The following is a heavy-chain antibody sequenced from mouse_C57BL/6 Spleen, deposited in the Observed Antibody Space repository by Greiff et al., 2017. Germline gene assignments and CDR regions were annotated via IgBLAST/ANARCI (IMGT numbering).Heavy chain of an antibody. CDR1: GYTFTDYN. D-gene: IGHD2-3*01. J-gene: IGHJ4*01. CDR3: ARAGGYYEDAMDY. Sequence: VQLQQSGPELVKPGASVKIPCKASGYTFTDYNMDWVKQSHGKSLEWIGDINPNNGGTNYNQKFKGKATLTVDKTSSTAYMELRSLTSADTADYYCARAGGYYEDAMDYWGQGTSVTVSS. CDR2: INPNNGGT. V-gene: IGHV1-18*01.